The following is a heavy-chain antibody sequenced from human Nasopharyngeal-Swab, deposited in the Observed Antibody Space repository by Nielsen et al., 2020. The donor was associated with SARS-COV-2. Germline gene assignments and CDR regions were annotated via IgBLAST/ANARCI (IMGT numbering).Heavy chain of an antibody. Sequence: GESLKISCAASGFTFSGSAMHWVRQASGKGLEWVGRIRSKANSYATAYAASVKGRFTISRDDSKSIAYLQMNSLKTEDTAVYYCTLTGYSSGWSVYYYYGMDVWGQGTTVTVSS. J-gene: IGHJ6*02. D-gene: IGHD6-19*01. CDR1: GFTFSGSA. CDR3: TLTGYSSGWSVYYYYGMDV. CDR2: IRSKANSYAT. V-gene: IGHV3-73*01.